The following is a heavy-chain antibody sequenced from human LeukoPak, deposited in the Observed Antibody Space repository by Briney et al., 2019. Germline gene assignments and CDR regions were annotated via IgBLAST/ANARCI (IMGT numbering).Heavy chain of an antibody. V-gene: IGHV7-4-1*02. J-gene: IGHJ5*02. CDR2: INTNTGNP. Sequence: ASVKVSCKASGYTFTSYAMNWVRQAPGQGLEWMGWINTNTGNPTYAQGFTGRFVFSLDTSVSTAYLQISSLKAEDTAVYYCAREARYQLLGGVNWFDPWGQGTLVTVSS. CDR1: GYTFTSYA. CDR3: AREARYQLLGGVNWFDP. D-gene: IGHD2-2*01.